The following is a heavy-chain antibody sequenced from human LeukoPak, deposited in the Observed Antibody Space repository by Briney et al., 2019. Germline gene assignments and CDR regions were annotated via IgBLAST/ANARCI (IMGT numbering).Heavy chain of an antibody. D-gene: IGHD6-13*01. Sequence: GGSLRLSCAASGFTFSSYAMHWVRQAPGKGLEWVAVISYDGSNKYYADSVKGRFTISRDNSKNTLYLQMDSLRVEDTAVYYCARGRQQTDYWGQGTLVTVSS. V-gene: IGHV3-30-3*01. CDR2: ISYDGSNK. J-gene: IGHJ4*02. CDR3: ARGRQQTDY. CDR1: GFTFSSYA.